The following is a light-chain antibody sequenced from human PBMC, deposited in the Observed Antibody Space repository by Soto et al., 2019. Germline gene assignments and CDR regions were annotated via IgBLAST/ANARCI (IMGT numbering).Light chain of an antibody. J-gene: IGLJ1*01. CDR1: SSDVGAYNY. CDR3: TSYAGTYSFFYV. V-gene: IGLV2-8*01. Sequence: QSVLTQPRSASGSPGQSVTISCTGTSSDVGAYNYVSWYQQLPGKAPKLIIYEVSKRPSGVPDRFSGSKSGNTASLTAPGLQAEDEADYYSTSYAGTYSFFYVFGTGTKVTVL. CDR2: EVS.